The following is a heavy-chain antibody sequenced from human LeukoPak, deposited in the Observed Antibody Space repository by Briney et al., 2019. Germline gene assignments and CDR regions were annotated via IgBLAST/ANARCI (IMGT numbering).Heavy chain of an antibody. Sequence: GGSLRLSCAASGFTFSNYNMNWVRQAPGKAKEWVSSITSSGTYNFYADSVRGRFTISRDNAKNSLYLQMDSLGPEDTAVYYCARDPYSGNYGNYYYYYMDVWGKGTTVTISS. J-gene: IGHJ6*03. D-gene: IGHD1-26*01. V-gene: IGHV3-21*01. CDR1: GFTFSNYN. CDR3: ARDPYSGNYGNYYYYYMDV. CDR2: ITSSGTYN.